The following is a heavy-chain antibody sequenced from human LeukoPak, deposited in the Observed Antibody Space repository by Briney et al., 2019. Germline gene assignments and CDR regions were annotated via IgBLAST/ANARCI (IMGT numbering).Heavy chain of an antibody. CDR3: AKDSCTSVWYYFDF. Sequence: PGGSLRLSCAASGFTFSSYAMSWVRQAPGEGLEWVSAISGNGGSTYYADSVRGRFTTSRDNSKNTLYLQMNSLRVEDTAVYYCAKDSCTSVWYYFDFWGQGTLVSVPS. CDR1: GFTFSSYA. D-gene: IGHD6-19*01. CDR2: ISGNGGST. V-gene: IGHV3-23*01. J-gene: IGHJ4*02.